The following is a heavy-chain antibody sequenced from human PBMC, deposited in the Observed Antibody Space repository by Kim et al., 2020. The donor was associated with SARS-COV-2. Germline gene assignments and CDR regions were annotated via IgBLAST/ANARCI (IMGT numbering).Heavy chain of an antibody. CDR2: IFYSGTT. CDR1: GGSINSYY. Sequence: SETLSLTCTVSGGSINSYYWSWIRQPPGKGLEWMGYIFYSGTTSYNPSLESRVTISLGMSENQFSLKVTSVTAADTAVFFCARGPHFAMPGFAHRIWGR. D-gene: IGHD3-9*01. V-gene: IGHV4-59*13. CDR3: ARGPHFAMPGFAHRI. J-gene: IGHJ2*01.